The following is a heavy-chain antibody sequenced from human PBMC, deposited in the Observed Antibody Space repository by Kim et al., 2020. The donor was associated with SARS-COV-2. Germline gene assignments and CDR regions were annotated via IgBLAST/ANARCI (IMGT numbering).Heavy chain of an antibody. Sequence: ASVKVSCKASGYTFTGYYMHWVRQAPGQGLEWMGWINPNSGGTNYAQKFQGWVTMTRDTSISTAYMELSRLRSDDTAVYYCARDPRNVVVPAPSYESYYYYGMDVWGQGTTVTVSS. CDR3: ARDPRNVVVPAPSYESYYYYGMDV. V-gene: IGHV1-2*04. CDR1: GYTFTGYY. CDR2: INPNSGGT. D-gene: IGHD2-2*01. J-gene: IGHJ6*02.